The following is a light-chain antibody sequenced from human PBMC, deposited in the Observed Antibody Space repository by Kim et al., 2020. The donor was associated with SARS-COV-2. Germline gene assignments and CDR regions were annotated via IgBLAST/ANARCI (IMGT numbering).Light chain of an antibody. CDR3: QKCDSAPWT. Sequence: ASVGDRATIPGRASQDISNYLAWFQLKPGKAPKLLIYAASALQPGVPSRFSGSGSGTDFTLTVTSLQPEDVATYYCQKCDSAPWTFGQGTKVEIK. CDR1: QDISNY. J-gene: IGKJ1*01. CDR2: AAS. V-gene: IGKV1-27*01.